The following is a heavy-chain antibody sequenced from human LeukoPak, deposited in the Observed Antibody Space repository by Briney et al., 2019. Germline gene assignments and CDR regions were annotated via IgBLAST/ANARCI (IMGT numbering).Heavy chain of an antibody. V-gene: IGHV3-73*01. J-gene: IGHJ4*02. D-gene: IGHD6-13*01. Sequence: GGSLRLSCAASGFTFSGSAMHWVRQASGKGLEWVGRIRSKANSYATAYAASVKGRFTISRDDSKNTAYLQMNSPKTEDTAVYYCTRLAEGSHSSSWSFDYWGQGTLVTVSS. CDR2: IRSKANSYAT. CDR3: TRLAEGSHSSSWSFDY. CDR1: GFTFSGSA.